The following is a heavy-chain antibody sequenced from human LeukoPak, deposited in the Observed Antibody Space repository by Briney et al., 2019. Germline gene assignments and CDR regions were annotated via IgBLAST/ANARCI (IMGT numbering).Heavy chain of an antibody. CDR2: IHASGST. J-gene: IGHJ4*02. D-gene: IGHD2-15*01. CDR1: GGSISSYY. V-gene: IGHV4-4*07. CDR3: ARGGCSGGSCYSVIDY. Sequence: SETLSLTCTVSGGSISSYYWSWIRQPAGKGLEWIGRIHASGSTNYNPSLKSRVTISVDTSKNQFSLKLSSVTAADTAVYYCARGGCSGGSCYSVIDYWGQGTLVTVSS.